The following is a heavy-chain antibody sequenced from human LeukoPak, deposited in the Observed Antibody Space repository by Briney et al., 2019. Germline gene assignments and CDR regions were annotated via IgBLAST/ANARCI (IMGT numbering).Heavy chain of an antibody. CDR2: IYPGDSDT. V-gene: IGHV5-51*01. CDR1: GYSFTSYW. CDR3: ARHGGATYGSNLNPFDY. J-gene: IGHJ4*02. Sequence: GESLKISCKGSGYSFTSYWIGWVRQMPGKGLEWMGIIYPGDSDTRYSPSFQGQVTISADKSISTAYLQWSSLKASDTATYYCARHGGATYGSNLNPFDYWGQGTLVTVSS. D-gene: IGHD1-26*01.